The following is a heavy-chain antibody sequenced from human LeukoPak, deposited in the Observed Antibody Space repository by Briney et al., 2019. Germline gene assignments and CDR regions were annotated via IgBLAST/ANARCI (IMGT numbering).Heavy chain of an antibody. J-gene: IGHJ4*02. CDR2: INHNGNVN. Sequence: GGSLRLSCAASGFTFSSYWMNWARQAPGKGLEWVASINHNGNVNYYVDSVKGRFTISRDNAKNSLYLQMNSLRAEDTAVYYCARVGTEVVPAAFDYWGQGTLVTVSS. CDR3: ARVGTEVVPAAFDY. D-gene: IGHD2-2*01. CDR1: GFTFSSYW. V-gene: IGHV3-7*03.